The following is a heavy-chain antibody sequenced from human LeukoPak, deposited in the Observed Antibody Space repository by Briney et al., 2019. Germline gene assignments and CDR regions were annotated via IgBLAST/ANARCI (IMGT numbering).Heavy chain of an antibody. V-gene: IGHV3-48*03. J-gene: IGHJ4*02. CDR1: AFTFSSYQ. D-gene: IGHD6-13*01. CDR3: ARALPSSWYYFDF. CDR2: ISISSGTI. Sequence: PGGSPRLSCVASAFTFSSYQMSWVRQAPGKGLEWVSYISISSGTISYADSVKGRFTISRDNAKGSLYLQMDSLRAEDTAVYYCARALPSSWYYFDFWGQGTLVTVSS.